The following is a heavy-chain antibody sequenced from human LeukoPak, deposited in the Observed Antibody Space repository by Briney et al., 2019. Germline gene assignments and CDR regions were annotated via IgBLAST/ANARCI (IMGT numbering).Heavy chain of an antibody. CDR2: FIPILDTA. J-gene: IGHJ6*03. D-gene: IGHD3-3*01. CDR3: AGIPVFGVVLHQEPV. CDR1: GVTFSDA. V-gene: IGHV1-69*10. Sequence: ASVKVSCKASGVTFSDALNWVRQAPGQGLEWMGVFIPILDTANSTQKFQGGLTITADKSTNTVYMELSSLRFDDTAVYFCAGIPVFGVVLHQEPVWGKGTTVTVSS.